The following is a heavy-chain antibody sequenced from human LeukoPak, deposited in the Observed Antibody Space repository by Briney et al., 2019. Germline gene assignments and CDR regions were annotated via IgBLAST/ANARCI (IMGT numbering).Heavy chain of an antibody. CDR3: AKDDAAFWSPYYYYYGMDV. V-gene: IGHV3-23*01. CDR2: ISGSGGST. Sequence: PGGSLRLSCAASGFTFSSYAMSWVRQAPGKGLEWVSAISGSGGSTYYADSVKGRFTISRDNSKNTLYLQMNSLRAEDTAVYYCAKDDAAFWSPYYYYYGMDVWGQGTTVTVSS. D-gene: IGHD3-3*01. CDR1: GFTFSSYA. J-gene: IGHJ6*02.